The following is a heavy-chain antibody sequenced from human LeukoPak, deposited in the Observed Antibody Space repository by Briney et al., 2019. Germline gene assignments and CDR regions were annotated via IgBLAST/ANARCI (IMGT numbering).Heavy chain of an antibody. CDR3: ARGLGSSTSRHTFDI. V-gene: IGHV3-23*01. CDR1: GFTFRSYA. CDR2: ISGSGGST. J-gene: IGHJ3*02. Sequence: SGGSLRLSCAASGFTFRSYAMSWVRQAPGKGLEWVSAISGSGGSTYYADSVKGRFTISRDNSKNTLYLQMNSLSAEDTAIYYCARGLGSSTSRHTFDIWGQGTMVTVSS. D-gene: IGHD2-2*01.